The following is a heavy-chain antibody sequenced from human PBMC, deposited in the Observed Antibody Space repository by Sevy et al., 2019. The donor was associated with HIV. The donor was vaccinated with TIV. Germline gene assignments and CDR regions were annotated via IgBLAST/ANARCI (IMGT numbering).Heavy chain of an antibody. CDR1: GFTFSSSA. J-gene: IGHJ4*02. Sequence: AAVKVSCKASGFTFSSSAVQWVRQARGQRLEWIGWIVVGSDNRNYAQKFQERVTITRDMSTSTVYMELSSLRSEDTAVYYCAADPIGCSGSYFDYWGQGTLVSVSS. V-gene: IGHV1-58*01. CDR2: IVVGSDNR. CDR3: AADPIGCSGSYFDY. D-gene: IGHD2-15*01.